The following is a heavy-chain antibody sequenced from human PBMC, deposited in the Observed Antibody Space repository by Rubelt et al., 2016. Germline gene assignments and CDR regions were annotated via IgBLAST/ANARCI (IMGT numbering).Heavy chain of an antibody. D-gene: IGHD2-8*01. J-gene: IGHJ6*02. CDR1: GYTFTSYG. Sequence: QVQLVQSGAEVKKPGASVKVSCKRSGYTFTSYGISWVRQAPGQGHEWMGWTSHSKGTKNYAQKLRGIGTMSADTARSTGYMGLRRLRSDDMAVYYCASEGVKGSRKDGMDVWGQGTTVTVAS. CDR2: TSHSKGTK. V-gene: IGHV1-18*03. CDR3: ASEGVKGSRKDGMDV.